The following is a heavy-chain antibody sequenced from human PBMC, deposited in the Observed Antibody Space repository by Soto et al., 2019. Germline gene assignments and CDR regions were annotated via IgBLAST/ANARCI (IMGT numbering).Heavy chain of an antibody. V-gene: IGHV4-30-4*01. Sequence: QVQLQESGPGLEKPSQTLSLTCTVSGGSISSDDYYWSWIRQPPGKGLEWIGYIYYSGSTYYNPSLKSRVTLSVDTSKNQFSLKLSSVTAADTAVYYCARGSVVTAFDYWGQGTLVTVSS. CDR3: ARGSVVTAFDY. CDR2: IYYSGST. CDR1: GGSISSDDYY. D-gene: IGHD2-21*02. J-gene: IGHJ4*02.